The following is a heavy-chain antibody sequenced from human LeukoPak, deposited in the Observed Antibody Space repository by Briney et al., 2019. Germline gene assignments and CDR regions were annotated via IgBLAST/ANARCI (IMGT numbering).Heavy chain of an antibody. D-gene: IGHD3-9*01. CDR3: ARHTYYDILMNNWFDP. J-gene: IGHJ5*02. CDR2: IYYSGST. CDR1: GGSISSSSYY. V-gene: IGHV4-39*01. Sequence: SETLSLTCTVSGGSISSSSYYWGWIRQPPGKGLEWIGTIYYSGSTYYNPSLKSRVTMSVDTSKNQFSLKLSSVTAADTAVYYCARHTYYDILMNNWFDPWGQRTLVTVSS.